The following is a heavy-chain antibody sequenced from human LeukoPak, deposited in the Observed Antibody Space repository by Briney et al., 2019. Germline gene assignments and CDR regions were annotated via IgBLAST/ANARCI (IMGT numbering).Heavy chain of an antibody. CDR1: GSTFGSYA. J-gene: IGHJ4*02. Sequence: GGSLRLSCAASGSTFGSYAMTWVRQAPGKALEWVSVISSNAVVRYYADSVQGRFTISRDNSKNTLFLQMSSLRVEDTAVYYCAKRTRYWGQGTLVTVSS. V-gene: IGHV3-23*01. CDR2: ISSNAVVR. CDR3: AKRTRY.